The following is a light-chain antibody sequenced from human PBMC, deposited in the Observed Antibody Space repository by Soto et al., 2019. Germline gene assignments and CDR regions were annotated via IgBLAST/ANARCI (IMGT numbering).Light chain of an antibody. CDR1: QSITIY. CDR3: QQYNSYS. J-gene: IGKJ1*01. Sequence: DIPMTQSQSSLSASVGDRVTIICRASQSITIYLNWYQQKPGTAPKVLIYHASNLQSGVPSRFSGSGSGTEFTLTISSLQPDDFATYYCQQYNSYSFGQGTKVDIK. CDR2: HAS. V-gene: IGKV1-5*02.